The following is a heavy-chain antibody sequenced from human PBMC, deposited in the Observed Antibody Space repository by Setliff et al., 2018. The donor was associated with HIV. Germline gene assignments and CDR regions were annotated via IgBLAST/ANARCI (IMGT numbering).Heavy chain of an antibody. J-gene: IGHJ3*02. CDR3: ARPTTGVGGGAAFDI. V-gene: IGHV4-39*02. D-gene: IGHD2-8*01. CDR1: GGSVSSRGYY. CDR2: TLYGGNT. Sequence: SETLSLTCTVSGGSVSSRGYYWGWIRQPPGKGPEWIANTLYGGNTYYNPSLKSRVTISVDTSKNHFSLKLNSVTAADTAVYFCARPTTGVGGGAAFDIWGQGTMVTVSS.